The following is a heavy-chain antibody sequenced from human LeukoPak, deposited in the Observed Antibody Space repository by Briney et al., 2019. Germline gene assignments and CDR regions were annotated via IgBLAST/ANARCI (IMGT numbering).Heavy chain of an antibody. D-gene: IGHD6-13*01. CDR3: ARRQQLVQGGVDY. CDR1: GFTFSSYA. V-gene: IGHV3-21*01. J-gene: IGHJ4*02. Sequence: GGSLRLSCAASGFTFSSYAMHWVRQAPGKGLEWVSSISSSSSYIYYADSVKGRFTISRDNAKNSLYLQTNSLRAEGTAVYYCARRQQLVQGGVDYWGQGTLVTVSS. CDR2: ISSSSSYI.